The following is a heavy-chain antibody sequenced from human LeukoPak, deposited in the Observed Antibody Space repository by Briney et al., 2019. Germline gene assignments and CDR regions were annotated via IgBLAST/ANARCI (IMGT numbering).Heavy chain of an antibody. D-gene: IGHD2-8*01. Sequence: SQTLSLTCTVSGGSIRSGDYYWNWIRQPPGKGLEWIGYIYYSGSTYYNPSLKSRVTISVDTSKNQFSLKLSSVTAADTAVYYCAREDIVLGTFDYWGQGTLVTVSS. V-gene: IGHV4-30-4*08. CDR2: IYYSGST. CDR1: GGSIRSGDYY. J-gene: IGHJ4*02. CDR3: AREDIVLGTFDY.